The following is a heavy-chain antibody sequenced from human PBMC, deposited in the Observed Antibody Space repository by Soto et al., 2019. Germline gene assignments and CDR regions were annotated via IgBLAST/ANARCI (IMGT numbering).Heavy chain of an antibody. CDR3: ARGNHRWLQLWYFDL. D-gene: IGHD5-12*01. V-gene: IGHV1-69*12. CDR2: IIPIFGTV. Sequence: QVQLVQSGAEVKKPGSSVKVSCKASGGTFSNYPISWVRRAPGQGLEWMGGIIPIFGTVNYAQKFQGRVTINADESTSTAYMELSSLRSEDTAVYYCARGNHRWLQLWYFDLWGRGTLVTVSS. J-gene: IGHJ2*01. CDR1: GGTFSNYP.